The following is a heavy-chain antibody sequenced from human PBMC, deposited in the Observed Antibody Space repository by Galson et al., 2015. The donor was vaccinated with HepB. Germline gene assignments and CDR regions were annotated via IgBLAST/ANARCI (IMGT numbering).Heavy chain of an antibody. CDR1: GYTFTSYG. J-gene: IGHJ3*01. Sequence: SVKVSCKASGYTFTSYGISWVRQAPGQGLEWMGWISAYNGNTNYAQKLQGRVTMTTDTSTSTAYMERRSLRSDDTALYYCARDIVVVGGCKWGRAASDLRRQWTMASAAS. CDR3: ARDIVVVGGCKWGRAASDL. CDR2: ISAYNGNT. D-gene: IGHD2-15*01. V-gene: IGHV1-18*04.